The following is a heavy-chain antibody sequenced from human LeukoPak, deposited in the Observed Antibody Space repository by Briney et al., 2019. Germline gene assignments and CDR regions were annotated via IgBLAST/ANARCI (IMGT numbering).Heavy chain of an antibody. D-gene: IGHD3-10*01. CDR3: ARLLPSRITMVRGASYYFDY. CDR2: INPNSGGT. V-gene: IGHV1-2*02. CDR1: GYTFTGYY. Sequence: ASVKVSCKASGYTFTGYYMHWVRQAPGQGLEWMGWINPNSGGTNYAQKFQGRVTMTWDTSISTAYMELSRLRSDDTAVYYCARLLPSRITMVRGASYYFDYWGQGTLVTVSS. J-gene: IGHJ4*02.